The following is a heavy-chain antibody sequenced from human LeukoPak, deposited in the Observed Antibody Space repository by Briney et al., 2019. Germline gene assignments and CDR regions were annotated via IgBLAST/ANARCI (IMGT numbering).Heavy chain of an antibody. D-gene: IGHD2-21*02. J-gene: IGHJ4*02. CDR2: TYSGGST. CDR1: GFTFSDYY. Sequence: PGGSLRLSCAASGFTFSDYYMSWVRQAPGKGLEWVSVTYSGGSTYYADSVKGRFTISRDNSKNTLYLQMNSLRAEDTAVYYCARGRGVTRDYWGQGTLVTVSS. V-gene: IGHV3-53*01. CDR3: ARGRGVTRDY.